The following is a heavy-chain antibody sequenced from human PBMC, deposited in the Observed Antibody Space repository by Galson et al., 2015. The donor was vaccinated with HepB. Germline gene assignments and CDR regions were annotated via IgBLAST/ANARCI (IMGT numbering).Heavy chain of an antibody. CDR1: GFTFDDYG. V-gene: IGHV3-20*04. J-gene: IGHJ4*02. Sequence: SLRLSCAASGFTFDDYGMNWVRQAPGKGLEWVSGINKNGATRGYADSVKGRFTISRDNAKNSLYLQMNSLTAGDTALYYCARVASDYGSGSYKDQPDYWGQGTLVTVSS. D-gene: IGHD3-10*01. CDR3: ARVASDYGSGSYKDQPDY. CDR2: INKNGATR.